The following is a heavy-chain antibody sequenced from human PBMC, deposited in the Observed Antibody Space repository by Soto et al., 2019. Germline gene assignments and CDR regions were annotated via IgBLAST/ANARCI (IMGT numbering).Heavy chain of an antibody. J-gene: IGHJ6*03. CDR1: GFTFSSYG. Sequence: GGSLRLSCAASGFTFSSYGMHWVRQAPGKGLEWVAVISYDGSNKYYADSVKGRFTISRDNSKNTLYLQMNSLRAEDTAVYYCAKPSGWGFVDYMDVWGKGTTVTVSS. CDR2: ISYDGSNK. V-gene: IGHV3-30*18. CDR3: AKPSGWGFVDYMDV. D-gene: IGHD6-19*01.